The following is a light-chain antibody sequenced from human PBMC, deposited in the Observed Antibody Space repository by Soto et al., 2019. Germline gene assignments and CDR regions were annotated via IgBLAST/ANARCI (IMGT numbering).Light chain of an antibody. CDR2: GAS. J-gene: IGKJ1*01. CDR3: QQYNSSPRT. V-gene: IGKV3-20*01. Sequence: ENVLTQSPGTLSLSPGGRATLSRSASQSVSSNFLAWYQQKPGQAPRLLIYGASTRATGIPDRFSGSGSGTDFTLTVSRLEPEDFAVYYCQQYNSSPRTFGQGTKVDIK. CDR1: QSVSSNF.